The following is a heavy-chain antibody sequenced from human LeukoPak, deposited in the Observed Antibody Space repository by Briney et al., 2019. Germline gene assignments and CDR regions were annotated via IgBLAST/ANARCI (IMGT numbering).Heavy chain of an antibody. Sequence: SETLSLTCNVSGGSISGYYWSWIRQPPGKGLEWIGEINHSGSTNYNPSLKSRVTMSVDTSKKQFSLKLRSVTAADTAVYYCASAYYNILTGYYVDYWGQGTMVTVSS. CDR2: INHSGST. D-gene: IGHD3-9*01. V-gene: IGHV4-34*01. CDR3: ASAYYNILTGYYVDY. CDR1: GGSISGYY. J-gene: IGHJ4*02.